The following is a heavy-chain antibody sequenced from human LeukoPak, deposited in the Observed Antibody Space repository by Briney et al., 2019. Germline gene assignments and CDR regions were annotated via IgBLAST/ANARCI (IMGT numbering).Heavy chain of an antibody. CDR2: ISSSSSYI. Sequence: GGSLRLSCAASGFTFSSYSMNWVRQAPGKGLEWVSSISSSSSYIYYADSVKGRFTISGDNAKNSLYLQMNSLRAEDTAVYYCARTPYSSSWAYYYYYGMDAWGQGTTVTVSS. V-gene: IGHV3-21*01. CDR1: GFTFSSYS. CDR3: ARTPYSSSWAYYYYYGMDA. D-gene: IGHD6-13*01. J-gene: IGHJ6*02.